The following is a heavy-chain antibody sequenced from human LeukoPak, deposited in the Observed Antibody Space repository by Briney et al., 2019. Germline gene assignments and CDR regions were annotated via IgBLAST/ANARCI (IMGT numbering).Heavy chain of an antibody. J-gene: IGHJ4*02. CDR3: ARDPDCSSTSCPLDY. D-gene: IGHD2-2*01. V-gene: IGHV3-7*01. CDR2: IKQDGSEK. Sequence: GGSLRLSCAASGFTFSSYWMSWVRQAPGKGLEWVANIKQDGSEKYYVDSVKGRFTISRDNAKNSLYLQMNSLRAEDTAVYYCARDPDCSSTSCPLDYWGQGTLVTVSS. CDR1: GFTFSSYW.